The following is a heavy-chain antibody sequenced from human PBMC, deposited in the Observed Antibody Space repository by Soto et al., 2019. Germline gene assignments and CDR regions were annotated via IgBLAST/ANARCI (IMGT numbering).Heavy chain of an antibody. J-gene: IGHJ5*02. CDR3: PRDGATEGIT. D-gene: IGHD1-20*01. CDR1: GGSISSYY. CDR2: IYYSGST. Sequence: QVQLQESGPGLVKPSETLSLTCTVSGGSISSYYWSWIRQPPGKGLEWIGYIYYSGSTNYNPSLKSLVPISADTSKNQLSLKLSSVTAADTAVYYCPRDGATEGITWGQGTLVTVSS. V-gene: IGHV4-59*01.